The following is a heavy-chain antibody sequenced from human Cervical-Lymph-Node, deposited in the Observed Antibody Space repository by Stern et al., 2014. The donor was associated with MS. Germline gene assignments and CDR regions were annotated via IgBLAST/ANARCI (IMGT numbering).Heavy chain of an antibody. CDR2: LIPIFGIA. D-gene: IGHD6-13*01. J-gene: IGHJ4*02. CDR1: GGTFSSYA. Sequence: QVQLVQSGAEVKKPGSSVKVSCKASGGTFSSYAISWVRQAPGQGLEWMGGLIPIFGIANDAQKFQGRVTITADKSTSTAYMELSSLRSEDTAVYYCARDPRVHQQLALWGQGTLVTVSS. CDR3: ARDPRVHQQLAL. V-gene: IGHV1-69*17.